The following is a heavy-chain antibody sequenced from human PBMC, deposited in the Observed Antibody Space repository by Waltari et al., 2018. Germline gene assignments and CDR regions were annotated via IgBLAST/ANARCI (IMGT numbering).Heavy chain of an antibody. D-gene: IGHD5-12*01. J-gene: IGHJ3*01. CDR3: ATYIGASVGTAAFDV. CDR1: GVSITSNRHY. Sequence: QLQLQESGPRLVRPSETLSLICRVSGVSITSNRHYWAWIRQSPGQGLEWIGTVSYSGTTYISPSLKSRFSVSRATSKNQVSLILGSVTAADMAVYYCATYIGASVGTAAFDVWGQGTMVTVSS. V-gene: IGHV4-39*01. CDR2: VSYSGTT.